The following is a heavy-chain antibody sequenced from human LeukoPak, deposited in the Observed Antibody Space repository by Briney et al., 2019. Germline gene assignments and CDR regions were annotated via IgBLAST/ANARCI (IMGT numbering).Heavy chain of an antibody. D-gene: IGHD2-21*02. Sequence: GASVKVSCKASGYTFTSYGISWVRQAPGQGLEWMGWISAYNGNTNYAQKLQGRVTMTPDTSTSTAYMELRSLRSDDTVVYYCARDDLAYCGGDCYSGYWGQGTLVTVSS. CDR1: GYTFTSYG. V-gene: IGHV1-18*01. CDR2: ISAYNGNT. J-gene: IGHJ4*02. CDR3: ARDDLAYCGGDCYSGY.